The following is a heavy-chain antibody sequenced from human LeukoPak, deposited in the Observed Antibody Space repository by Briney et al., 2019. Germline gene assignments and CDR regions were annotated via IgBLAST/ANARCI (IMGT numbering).Heavy chain of an antibody. Sequence: GGSLRLSCAASGFTFDDYGMIWVRQAPGKGLEWVSGINWNGGSTGYADSVKGRFTISRDNAKNSLYLKMNSLRGEDTALYYCARDIAGRGYYYYMDVWGKGTTVTVSS. CDR2: INWNGGST. CDR3: ARDIAGRGYYYYMDV. V-gene: IGHV3-20*04. J-gene: IGHJ6*03. CDR1: GFTFDDYG. D-gene: IGHD6-6*01.